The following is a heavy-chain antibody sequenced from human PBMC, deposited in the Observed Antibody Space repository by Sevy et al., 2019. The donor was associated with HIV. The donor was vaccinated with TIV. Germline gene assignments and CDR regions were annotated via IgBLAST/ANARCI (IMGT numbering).Heavy chain of an antibody. J-gene: IGHJ3*02. CDR3: ASHGNYYDSSGYYFGAFDI. Sequence: SETLSLTCTVSGGSISKSSYYWGWVRQPPGKGLEWIGSLYYGGSTYSNPSLKSRVTICVDTSKNQFSLKLSSVTAADTAVYYCASHGNYYDSSGYYFGAFDIWGQGTMVTVSS. CDR1: GGSISKSSYY. V-gene: IGHV4-39*01. CDR2: LYYGGST. D-gene: IGHD3-22*01.